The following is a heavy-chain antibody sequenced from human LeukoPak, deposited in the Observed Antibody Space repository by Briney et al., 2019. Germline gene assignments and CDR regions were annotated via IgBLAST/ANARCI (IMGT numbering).Heavy chain of an antibody. V-gene: IGHV4-59*01. CDR3: ARGRRWLRRDYYYYSMVG. CDR1: GGSLSSYY. Sequence: SETLSLTCSVSGGSLSSYYWSWIRQPPGQALELIGYLYYRGSTNYNPSRKSRVTISVDTSKNQFSLKLSSVTAADTAVYYCARGRRWLRRDYYYYSMVGCGQGTTVTVSS. CDR2: LYYRGST. J-gene: IGHJ6*02. D-gene: IGHD5-12*01.